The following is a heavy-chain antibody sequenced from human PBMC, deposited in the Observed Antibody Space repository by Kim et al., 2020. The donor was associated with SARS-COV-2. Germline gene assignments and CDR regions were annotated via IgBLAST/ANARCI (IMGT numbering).Heavy chain of an antibody. J-gene: IGHJ3*02. D-gene: IGHD6-13*01. V-gene: IGHV3-23*01. Sequence: DSVKGRFTISRDNSKNTLYLQMNSLRAEDTAVYYCAKTIAAAYEEDAFDIWGQGTMVTVSS. CDR3: AKTIAAAYEEDAFDI.